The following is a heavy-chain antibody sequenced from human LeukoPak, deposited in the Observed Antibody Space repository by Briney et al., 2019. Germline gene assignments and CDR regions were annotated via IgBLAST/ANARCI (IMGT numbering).Heavy chain of an antibody. J-gene: IGHJ4*02. Sequence: SETLSLTCTVSGGSISSYYWSWIRQPPGKGLEWIGYIYYSGSTNYNPSLKSRGTISVDTSKNQFSLKLSSVTAADTAVYYCARGRYYDSSGYGIDYWGQGTLVTVSS. CDR2: IYYSGST. D-gene: IGHD3-22*01. CDR1: GGSISSYY. CDR3: ARGRYYDSSGYGIDY. V-gene: IGHV4-59*01.